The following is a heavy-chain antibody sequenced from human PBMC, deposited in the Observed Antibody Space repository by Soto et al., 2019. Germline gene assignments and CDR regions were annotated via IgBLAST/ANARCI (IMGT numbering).Heavy chain of an antibody. CDR3: ARGVCGYTTDETFDI. CDR1: DSTFRSYS. Sequence: EVQLVESGGGLVKPGESLRLSCVASDSTFRSYSMNWVRQAPGRGLEWVSIISSGSSVIFYADSMKGRFTISRDTAKNSLYLQMNSLRAEDTAVYYCARGVCGYTTDETFDIWGQGTMVTVSS. CDR2: ISSGSSVI. D-gene: IGHD2-2*02. V-gene: IGHV3-21*01. J-gene: IGHJ3*02.